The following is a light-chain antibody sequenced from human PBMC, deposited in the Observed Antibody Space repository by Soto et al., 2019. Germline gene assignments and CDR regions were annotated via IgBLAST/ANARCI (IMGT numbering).Light chain of an antibody. CDR1: QTVLHSSNNKNY. Sequence: DIVMTQSPDSLSVSLGERATINCRSSQTVLHSSNNKNYLAWYQQKPGQPPKLLIYWASTRDSGVPDRFSGSGSGTDFTLIISSLQAEDVAVYSCQQYYRTPITFGGGTKVEIE. V-gene: IGKV4-1*01. CDR3: QQYYRTPIT. CDR2: WAS. J-gene: IGKJ4*01.